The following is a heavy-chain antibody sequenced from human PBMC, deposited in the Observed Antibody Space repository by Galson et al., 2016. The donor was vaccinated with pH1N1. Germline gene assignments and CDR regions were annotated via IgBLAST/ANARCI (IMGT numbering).Heavy chain of an antibody. J-gene: IGHJ6*02. V-gene: IGHV1-2*06. Sequence: SVKVSCKASGGTFTPYWMFWMRQAPGQGLEWMGRINPKTAYTTYAEKFRGRVTMTRDTSTGTAYMELNSLTSDDSAVYYCARVLEGGVDVWGQGTSVTVSS. CDR2: INPKTAYT. CDR1: GGTFTPYW. CDR3: ARVLEGGVDV.